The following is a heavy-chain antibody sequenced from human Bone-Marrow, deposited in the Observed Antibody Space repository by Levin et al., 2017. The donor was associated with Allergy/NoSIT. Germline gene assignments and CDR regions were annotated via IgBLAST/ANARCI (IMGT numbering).Heavy chain of an antibody. CDR2: IYYSGST. V-gene: IGHV4-59*01. D-gene: IGHD1-26*01. CDR1: GGSISSYY. J-gene: IGHJ6*02. CDR3: ARGYSGSYHPTRLNYYYYGMDV. Sequence: FETLSLTCTVSGGSISSYYWSWIRQPPGKGLEWIGYIYYSGSTNYNPSLKSRVTISVDTSKNQFSLKLSSVTAADTAVYYCARGYSGSYHPTRLNYYYYGMDVWGQGTTVTVSS.